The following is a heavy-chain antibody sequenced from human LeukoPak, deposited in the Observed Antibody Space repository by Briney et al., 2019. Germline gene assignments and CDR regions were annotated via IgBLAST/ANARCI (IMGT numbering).Heavy chain of an antibody. CDR2: FDPEDGET. CDR1: GYTFTSYD. CDR3: ARDRLERRDGGGTSDY. J-gene: IGHJ4*02. Sequence: GASVKVSCKASGYTFTSYDINWVRQAPGQGLEWMGGFDPEDGETIYAQKFQGRVTMTEDTSTDTAYMELRSLRSDDTAVYYCARDRLERRDGGGTSDYWGQGTLVTVSS. V-gene: IGHV1-24*01. D-gene: IGHD1-1*01.